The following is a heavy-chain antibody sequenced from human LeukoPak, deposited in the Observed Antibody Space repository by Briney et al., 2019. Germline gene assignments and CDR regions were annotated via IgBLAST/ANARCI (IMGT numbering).Heavy chain of an antibody. D-gene: IGHD1-20*01. Sequence: SETLSLTCTVSGYSISSGYYWGWIRQPPGKGLEWIGSMFHSGSTYYNPSLKSRVTMSVDTSKNQFPLKLSSVTAADTAVYYCARVRYNWNRDFDYWGQGTLVTVSS. CDR3: ARVRYNWNRDFDY. CDR2: MFHSGST. J-gene: IGHJ4*02. CDR1: GYSISSGYY. V-gene: IGHV4-38-2*02.